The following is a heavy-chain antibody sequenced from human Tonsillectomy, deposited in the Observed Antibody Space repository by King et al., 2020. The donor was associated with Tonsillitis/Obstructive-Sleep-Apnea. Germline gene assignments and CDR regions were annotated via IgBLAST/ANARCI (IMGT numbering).Heavy chain of an antibody. V-gene: IGHV2-70*11. CDR3: ARAVYSGSYYSDY. Sequence: VTLKESGPALVKPTQTLTLTCTISGFSFSTSGMCVSWIRQPPGKALEWLARIDWDDDKYYSTSLKTRPTISKDTSKNQVVLTMTNMDPVDTATYYCARAVYSGSYYSDYWGQGTLVTVSS. CDR1: GFSFSTSGMC. CDR2: IDWDDDK. D-gene: IGHD1-26*01. J-gene: IGHJ4*02.